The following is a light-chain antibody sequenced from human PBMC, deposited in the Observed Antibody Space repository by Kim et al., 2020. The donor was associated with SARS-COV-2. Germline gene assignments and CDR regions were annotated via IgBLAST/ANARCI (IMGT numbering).Light chain of an antibody. J-gene: IGKJ1*01. V-gene: IGKV1-39*01. Sequence: ASVGDRDTITCRASQDISRYLAWYQQKPGKAPTLLIYTASSLQSGVPSRCTGSGSETDFTLTISSLQPEDFATYYCQQRYSASRTFGQGTKVDIK. CDR3: QQRYSASRT. CDR2: TAS. CDR1: QDISRY.